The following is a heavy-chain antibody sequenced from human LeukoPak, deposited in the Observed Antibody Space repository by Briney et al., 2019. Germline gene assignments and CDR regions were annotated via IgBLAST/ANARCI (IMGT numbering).Heavy chain of an antibody. CDR1: GYTFTGYY. CDR3: ARESAFDYDSCFPP. D-gene: IGHD3-22*01. CDR2: INPNSGGT. J-gene: IGHJ5*02. Sequence: ASVKVSCKASGYTFTGYYMHWVRQAPGQGLEWMGWINPNSGGTNYAQKFQGRVTMTRDTAISTAYMELSRLRSDDTAVYYCARESAFDYDSCFPPWGQGTLVTVSS. V-gene: IGHV1-2*02.